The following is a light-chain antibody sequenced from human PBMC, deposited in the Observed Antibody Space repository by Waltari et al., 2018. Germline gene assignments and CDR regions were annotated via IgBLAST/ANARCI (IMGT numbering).Light chain of an antibody. CDR2: DAS. Sequence: FVLTQSPDSLSLSAGERATLSCRSSQDIKKFLAWYQQKPGQAPRLIIHDASTRSTGIPARFRGRWVGTDFTLPISSVEPEDFAVYYCQQRSNWPRISFGQGTRLELK. J-gene: IGKJ5*01. CDR3: QQRSNWPRIS. V-gene: IGKV3-11*01. CDR1: QDIKKF.